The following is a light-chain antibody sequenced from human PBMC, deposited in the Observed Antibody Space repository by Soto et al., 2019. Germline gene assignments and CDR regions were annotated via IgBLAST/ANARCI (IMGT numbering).Light chain of an antibody. J-gene: IGKJ5*01. CDR1: QDINTY. Sequence: DIQLTQSPSFLSASVGDRVTITCRARQDINTYLAWYQQKPGKAPKLLIFAASTLQNGVPSRLSGSGSGTEFTVTIPSLQPDDFATYYCQQRKSYPITFGQGTRLEIK. CDR3: QQRKSYPIT. CDR2: AAS. V-gene: IGKV1-9*01.